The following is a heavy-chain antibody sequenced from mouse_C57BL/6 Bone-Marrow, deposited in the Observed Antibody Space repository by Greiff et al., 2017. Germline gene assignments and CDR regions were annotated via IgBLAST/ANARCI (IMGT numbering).Heavy chain of an antibody. CDR1: GFTFSDAW. V-gene: IGHV6-6*01. D-gene: IGHD3-2*02. Sequence: EVQRVESGGGLVQPGGSMKLSCAASGFTFSDAWMDWVRQSPEKGLEWVAEIRNKANNHATYYAESVKGRFTISRDDSKSSVYLQMNSLRAEDTGIYYCTRGSSDAWFAYWGQGTLVTVSA. J-gene: IGHJ3*01. CDR2: IRNKANNHAT. CDR3: TRGSSDAWFAY.